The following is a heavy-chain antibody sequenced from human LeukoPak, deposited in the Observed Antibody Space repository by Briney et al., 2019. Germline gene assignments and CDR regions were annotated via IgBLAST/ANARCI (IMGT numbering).Heavy chain of an antibody. CDR1: GFTFSNHA. V-gene: IGHV3-23*01. Sequence: GGSLRLSCAASGFTFSNHAMSWVRQAPGRGLEWVSAISGSGVSTSYADSVKGRLTISRDNSKHTLYLQMDSLRAEDTAIYYCAKDEYDWGALFDYWGQGTLVTVSS. CDR2: ISGSGVST. J-gene: IGHJ4*02. CDR3: AKDEYDWGALFDY. D-gene: IGHD3-16*01.